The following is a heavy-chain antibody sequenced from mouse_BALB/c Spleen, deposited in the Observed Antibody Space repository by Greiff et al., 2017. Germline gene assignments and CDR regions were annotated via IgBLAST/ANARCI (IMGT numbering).Heavy chain of an antibody. D-gene: IGHD2-2*01. V-gene: IGHV1S29*02. J-gene: IGHJ2*01. CDR3: ARTGYDGFDY. CDR1: GYTFTDYN. CDR2: IYPYNGGT. Sequence: EVQGVESGPELVKPGASVKISCKASGYTFTDYNMHWVKQSHGKSLEWIGYIYPYNGGTGYNQKFKSKATLTVDNSSSTAYMELRSLTSEDSAVYYCARTGYDGFDYWGQGTTLTVSS.